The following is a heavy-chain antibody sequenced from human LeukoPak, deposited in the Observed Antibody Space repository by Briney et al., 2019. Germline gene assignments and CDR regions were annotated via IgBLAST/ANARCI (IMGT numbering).Heavy chain of an antibody. CDR1: GFSFNKYA. D-gene: IGHD3-22*01. Sequence: QTGGSLRLSCVASGFSFNKYAMDWVRQAPGKGLEWVAFIRYDGSNKYYADSVKGRFTISRDNSKNTLYLQMNSLGAEDTAVYYCATTYYYDSSGYHWGQGTLVTVSS. CDR2: IRYDGSNK. V-gene: IGHV3-30*02. CDR3: ATTYYYDSSGYH. J-gene: IGHJ4*02.